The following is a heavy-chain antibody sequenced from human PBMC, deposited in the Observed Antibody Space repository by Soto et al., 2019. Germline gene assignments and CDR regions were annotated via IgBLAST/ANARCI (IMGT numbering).Heavy chain of an antibody. D-gene: IGHD4-17*01. CDR1: GFIFSGHY. Sequence: LRLSCAASGFIFSGHYMDWVRQAPGKGLEWVGRTRNKANSHTTEYAASVKGRFTISRDDSKNSLYLQMNSLKIEDTAVYYCARATTVTDYWGQGTLVTVSS. CDR3: ARATTVTDY. J-gene: IGHJ4*02. V-gene: IGHV3-72*01. CDR2: TRNKANSHTT.